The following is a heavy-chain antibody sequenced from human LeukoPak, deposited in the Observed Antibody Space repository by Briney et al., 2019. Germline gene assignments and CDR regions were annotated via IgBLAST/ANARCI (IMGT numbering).Heavy chain of an antibody. D-gene: IGHD6-19*01. Sequence: PGRSLRLSCAASGFTFDDYAMHWVRQAPGKGLEWVSGISWNSGGIGYADSVKGRFTISRDNAKNSLYLQMNSLRAEDTALYYCAKNAPGLAVAGPFDYWGQGTLVTVSS. CDR3: AKNAPGLAVAGPFDY. V-gene: IGHV3-9*01. CDR2: ISWNSGGI. J-gene: IGHJ4*02. CDR1: GFTFDDYA.